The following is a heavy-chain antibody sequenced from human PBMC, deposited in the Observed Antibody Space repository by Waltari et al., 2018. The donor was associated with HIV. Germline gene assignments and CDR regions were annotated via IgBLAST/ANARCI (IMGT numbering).Heavy chain of an antibody. Sequence: QVQLQESGPGLVKPSQTLSLTCTVSGGSISSGGYYWSWIRQHPGKGLEWIGYIYYSGSTYYNPSLKSRVTISVDTSKNQFSLKLSSVTAADTAVYYCARDWGGPGYYDKEGHDAFDIWGQGTMVTVSS. CDR2: IYYSGST. CDR3: ARDWGGPGYYDKEGHDAFDI. V-gene: IGHV4-31*03. J-gene: IGHJ3*02. D-gene: IGHD3-22*01. CDR1: GGSISSGGYY.